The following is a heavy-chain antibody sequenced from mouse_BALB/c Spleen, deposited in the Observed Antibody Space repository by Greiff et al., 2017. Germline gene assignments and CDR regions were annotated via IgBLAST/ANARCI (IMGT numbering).Heavy chain of an antibody. J-gene: IGHJ1*01. V-gene: IGHV1-7*01. D-gene: IGHD1-1*01. CDR1: GYTFTSYW. CDR3: ARYYGTSDWYFDV. Sequence: VQLQQSGAELAKPGASVKMSCKASGYTFTSYWMHWVKQRPGQGLEWIGYINPSTGYTEYNQKFKDKATLTADKSSSTAYMQLSSLTSEDSAVYYCARYYGTSDWYFDVWGAGTTVTVSS. CDR2: INPSTGYT.